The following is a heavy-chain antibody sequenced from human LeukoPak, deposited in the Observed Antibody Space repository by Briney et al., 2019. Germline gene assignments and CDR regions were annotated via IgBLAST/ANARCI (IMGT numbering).Heavy chain of an antibody. D-gene: IGHD3-10*01. V-gene: IGHV4-59*01. Sequence: PSEILSLTCTVSGGSISSYYWSWIRQPPGKGLEWIGYIYYSGSTNYNPSLKSRVTISVDTSKNQFSLKLSSVTAADTAVYYCARVSYYYGSGTYTPNYYYYYMDVWGKGTTVTISS. J-gene: IGHJ6*03. CDR3: ARVSYYYGSGTYTPNYYYYYMDV. CDR2: IYYSGST. CDR1: GGSISSYY.